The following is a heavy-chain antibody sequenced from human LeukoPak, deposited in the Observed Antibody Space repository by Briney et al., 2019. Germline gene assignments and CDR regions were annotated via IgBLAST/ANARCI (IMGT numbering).Heavy chain of an antibody. CDR3: ARTRPPAGDFDY. J-gene: IGHJ4*02. CDR1: GGSFSGYY. V-gene: IGHV4-34*01. D-gene: IGHD2-2*01. Sequence: SETLSLTCAVYGGSFSGYYWSWIRQPPGKGLEWIGEINHSGSTNYNPSLKSRVTISVDTSKHQFSLKLSSVTAADTAVYYCARTRPPAGDFDYWGQGTLVTVSS. CDR2: INHSGST.